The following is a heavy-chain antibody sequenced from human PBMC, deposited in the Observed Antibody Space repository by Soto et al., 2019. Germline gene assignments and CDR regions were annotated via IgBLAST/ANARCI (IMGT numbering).Heavy chain of an antibody. CDR1: GGSISSGGYY. CDR3: AKGGYYYYYGMDV. CDR2: IYYSGST. Sequence: SGGSISSGGYYWSWIRQHAGKGLEWIGHIYYSGSTYYNPSLKSRVTISVDTSKNQFSLKVSSVTAADTAVYHCAKGGYYYYYGMDVRGQGTTVTVSS. V-gene: IGHV4-31*02. J-gene: IGHJ6*02.